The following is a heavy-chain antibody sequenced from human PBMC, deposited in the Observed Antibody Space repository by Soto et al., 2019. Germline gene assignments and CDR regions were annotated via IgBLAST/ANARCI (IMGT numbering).Heavy chain of an antibody. CDR2: IYYSGST. CDR3: ARHKCSGGSCSDWFDP. D-gene: IGHD2-15*01. Sequence: QLQLQESGPGLVKPSETLSLTCTVSGGSISSSSYYWGWIRQPPGKGLEWIGSIYYSGSTYYNPSLKSRVTISVDTSKNQFSLKLSSVTAADTAVYYCARHKCSGGSCSDWFDPWGQGTLVTVSS. CDR1: GGSISSSSYY. J-gene: IGHJ5*02. V-gene: IGHV4-39*01.